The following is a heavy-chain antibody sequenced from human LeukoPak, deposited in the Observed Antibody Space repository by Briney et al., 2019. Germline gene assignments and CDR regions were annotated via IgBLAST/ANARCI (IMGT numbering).Heavy chain of an antibody. Sequence: GGTLRLSCAASGFTFSSYGMSWVRQAPGKGLEWVSGISGSNSDTHYADSVKGRFTISRDNSKNTLYLQMNSLRADDTAVYYCAKADSNGYGGVLRYFDYWGQGNLVTVSS. CDR1: GFTFSSYG. J-gene: IGHJ4*02. V-gene: IGHV3-23*01. D-gene: IGHD5-18*01. CDR2: ISGSNSDT. CDR3: AKADSNGYGGVLRYFDY.